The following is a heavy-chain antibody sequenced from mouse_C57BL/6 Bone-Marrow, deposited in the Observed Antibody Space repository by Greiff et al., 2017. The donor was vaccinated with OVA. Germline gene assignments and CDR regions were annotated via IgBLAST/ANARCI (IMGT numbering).Heavy chain of an antibody. CDR3: ARSRAGDRSPAHYCDY. Sequence: VQLQQSGAELARPGASVKLSCKASGYTFTSYGISWVKQRTGQGLEWIGEIYPRSGNTYYNEKFKGKATLTADKSSSTAYMELRSLTSEDSAVYFCARSRAGDRSPAHYCDYWGQGTTLTVSS. CDR2: IYPRSGNT. V-gene: IGHV1-81*01. J-gene: IGHJ2*01. D-gene: IGHD3-3*01. CDR1: GYTFTSYG.